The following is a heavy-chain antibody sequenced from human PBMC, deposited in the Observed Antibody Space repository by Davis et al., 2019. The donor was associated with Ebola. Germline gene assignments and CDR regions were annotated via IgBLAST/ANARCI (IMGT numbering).Heavy chain of an antibody. V-gene: IGHV3-23*01. Sequence: GESLKISCAASGFTFSSYAMSWVRQAPGKGLEWVSAISGSGGSTYYAGSVKGRFTISRDNSRNTLYLQMNSLRAEDTAMYYCARDGDYWGQGTLVTVSS. CDR3: ARDGDY. CDR1: GFTFSSYA. J-gene: IGHJ4*02. CDR2: ISGSGGST.